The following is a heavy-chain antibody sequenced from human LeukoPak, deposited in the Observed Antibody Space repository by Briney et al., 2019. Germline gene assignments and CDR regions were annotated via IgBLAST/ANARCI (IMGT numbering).Heavy chain of an antibody. D-gene: IGHD4-23*01. V-gene: IGHV1-58*02. CDR2: IGVGGGNT. CDR1: GFTFTNSA. J-gene: IGHJ3*01. Sequence: PGGSLRLSCAGSGFTFTNSAIQWVRQARGQRLEWIGWIGVGGGNTNYAQRFQDRVTITRDMSTSTAYMELSSLRSEDTAVYYCAAEIYGGNSDCCTFDFWGQGTPVTVSS. CDR3: AAEIYGGNSDCCTFDF.